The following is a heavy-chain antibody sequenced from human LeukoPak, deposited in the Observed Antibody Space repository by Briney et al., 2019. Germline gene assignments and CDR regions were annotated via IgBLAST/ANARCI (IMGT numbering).Heavy chain of an antibody. D-gene: IGHD3-3*01. CDR3: ARGTIWYGVVAYYFDY. CDR1: GFTFSSYA. CDR2: ISSSSSYI. V-gene: IGHV3-21*01. Sequence: GGSLRLSCAASGFTFSSYAMSWVRQAPGKGLEWVSSISSSSSYIYYADSVKGRFTISRDNAKNSLYLQMNSLRAEDTAVYYCARGTIWYGVVAYYFDYWGRGTLVTVSS. J-gene: IGHJ4*02.